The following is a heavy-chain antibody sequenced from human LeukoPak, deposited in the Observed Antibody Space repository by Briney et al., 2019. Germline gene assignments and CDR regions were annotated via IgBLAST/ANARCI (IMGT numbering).Heavy chain of an antibody. D-gene: IGHD2-8*02. Sequence: GGSLRLSCAASEFSVGSNYMTWVRQAPGKGLEWVSLIYSGGSTYYADSVKGRFTVSRDNSKSTLSLQMNSLRAEDTAIYYCATYRQVLLPFESWGQGTLVTVSS. CDR1: EFSVGSNY. J-gene: IGHJ4*02. CDR2: IYSGGST. CDR3: ATYRQVLLPFES. V-gene: IGHV3-66*01.